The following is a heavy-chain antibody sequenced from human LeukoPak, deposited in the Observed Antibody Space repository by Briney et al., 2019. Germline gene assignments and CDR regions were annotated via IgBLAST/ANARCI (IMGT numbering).Heavy chain of an antibody. V-gene: IGHV3-23*01. CDR3: AKTTYYDFWTGPRYFDY. CDR2: ISGSGGST. Sequence: PGASLTLSCAASGFTFSSYAVSWVRHAPGGGLEWVSAISGSGGSTSYAACVKGRFTIARNNSKNTMYLQMNSLRAEDTAVYYCAKTTYYDFWTGPRYFDYWGQGTLVTVSS. CDR1: GFTFSSYA. D-gene: IGHD3-3*01. J-gene: IGHJ4*02.